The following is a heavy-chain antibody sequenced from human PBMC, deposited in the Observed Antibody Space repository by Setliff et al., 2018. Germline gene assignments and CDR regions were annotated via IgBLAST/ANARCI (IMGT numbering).Heavy chain of an antibody. CDR1: GDTSTTYA. V-gene: IGHV1-3*01. Sequence: ASVKVSCKASGDTSTTYAIHWVRQAPGQGLEWMGWINAGNGNIRYSQNFQGRVTITGDTSASTAYMELSSLRSEDTALYYCAKESLAINTRWFDPWGQGILVTVSS. D-gene: IGHD3-3*02. CDR3: AKESLAINTRWFDP. J-gene: IGHJ5*02. CDR2: INAGNGNI.